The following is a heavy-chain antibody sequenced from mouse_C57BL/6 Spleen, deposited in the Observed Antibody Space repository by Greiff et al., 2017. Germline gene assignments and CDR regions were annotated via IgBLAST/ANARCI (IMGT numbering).Heavy chain of an antibody. V-gene: IGHV3-6*01. Sequence: DVKLQESGPGLVKPSQSLSLTCSVTGYSITSGYYWNWIRQFPGNKLEWMGYISYDGSNNYNPSLKNRISITRDTSKNQFFLKLNSVTTEDTATYYCARRDDYDEGYYAMDYWGQGTSVTVSS. CDR1: GYSITSGYY. CDR2: ISYDGSN. CDR3: ARRDDYDEGYYAMDY. J-gene: IGHJ4*01. D-gene: IGHD2-4*01.